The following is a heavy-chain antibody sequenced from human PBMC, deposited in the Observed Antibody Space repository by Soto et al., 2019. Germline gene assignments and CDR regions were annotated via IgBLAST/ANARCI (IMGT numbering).Heavy chain of an antibody. CDR3: ARDTLGYSSGWYSPLRANFDY. Sequence: GASVKVSCKASGYAFTSCGISWVRQAPGQGLEWMGWISAYNGNTNYAQKLQGRVTMTTDTSTSTAYMELRSLRSDDTAVYYCARDTLGYSSGWYSPLRANFDYWGQGTLVTVSS. J-gene: IGHJ4*02. D-gene: IGHD6-19*01. V-gene: IGHV1-18*01. CDR2: ISAYNGNT. CDR1: GYAFTSCG.